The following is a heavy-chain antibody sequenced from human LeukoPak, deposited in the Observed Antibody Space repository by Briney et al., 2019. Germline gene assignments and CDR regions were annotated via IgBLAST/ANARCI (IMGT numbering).Heavy chain of an antibody. CDR2: MNADGSSS. D-gene: IGHD5-18*01. Sequence: GGSLRLSCAVSGFTFSRHFTHWVRQAPGEGLVWVSRMNADGSSSNYADSVKGRFTISRDNAKTTLHLQMDSLSAEDTAVYYCTSDTVNTAVGIDYWGQGTLVTVSS. J-gene: IGHJ4*02. V-gene: IGHV3-74*01. CDR3: TSDTVNTAVGIDY. CDR1: GFTFSRHF.